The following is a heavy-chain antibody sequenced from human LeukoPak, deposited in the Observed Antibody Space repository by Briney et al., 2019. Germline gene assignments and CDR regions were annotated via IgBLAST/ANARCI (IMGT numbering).Heavy chain of an antibody. CDR2: ISGSGGST. CDR1: GFTFSSYG. CDR3: ARDLDGRYSNDAFDI. Sequence: PGGSLRLSCAASGFTFSSYGMSWVRQAPGKGVEWVSAISGSGGSTYYADSVKGRFTISRDNAKNSLYLQMNSLRAEDTAVYHCARDLDGRYSNDAFDIWGQGTMVTVSS. V-gene: IGHV3-23*01. J-gene: IGHJ3*02. D-gene: IGHD1-26*01.